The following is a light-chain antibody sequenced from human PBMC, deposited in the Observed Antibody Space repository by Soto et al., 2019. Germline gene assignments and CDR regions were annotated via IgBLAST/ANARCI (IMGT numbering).Light chain of an antibody. CDR2: AAS. CDR3: QQDYTTPRT. J-gene: IGKJ1*01. V-gene: IGKV1-39*01. Sequence: DIQMTQSPSSLSASVGDRVTITCRASQSISNYLNWYQQKPGKAPKFLIYAASSLQSGVPSRFSGSGSGTDFTLTISSLQPEDFATYYCQQDYTTPRTFGQGTKVEIK. CDR1: QSISNY.